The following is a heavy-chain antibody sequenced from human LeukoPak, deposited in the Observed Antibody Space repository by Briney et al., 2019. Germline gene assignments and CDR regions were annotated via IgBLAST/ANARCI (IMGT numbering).Heavy chain of an antibody. D-gene: IGHD6-25*01. V-gene: IGHV4-59*12. CDR3: ARDRGIPLYYYYMDV. Sequence: SSETLSLTCTVSGGSISSYYWSWIRQPPGKGLEWIGYIYYSGSTNCNPSLKSRVTISVDTSKNQFSLKLSSVTAADTAVYYCARDRGIPLYYYYMDVWGKGTTVTVSS. CDR1: GGSISSYY. J-gene: IGHJ6*03. CDR2: IYYSGST.